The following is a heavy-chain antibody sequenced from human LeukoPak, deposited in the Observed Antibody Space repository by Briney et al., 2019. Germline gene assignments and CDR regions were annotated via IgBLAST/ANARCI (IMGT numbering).Heavy chain of an antibody. D-gene: IGHD6-13*01. V-gene: IGHV3-20*04. J-gene: IGHJ3*02. CDR1: GFTFDDYG. Sequence: PGGSLRLSCAASGFTFDDYGMSWVRQAPEKGLEWVSGINWNGGSTGYADSVKGRFTISRDNAKTSLYLQMNSLRAEDTALYYCARVGGGIGAAGSDAFDIWGRGTMVTVSS. CDR2: INWNGGST. CDR3: ARVGGGIGAAGSDAFDI.